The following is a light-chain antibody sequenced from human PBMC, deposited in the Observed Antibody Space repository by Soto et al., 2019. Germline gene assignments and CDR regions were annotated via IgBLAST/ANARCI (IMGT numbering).Light chain of an antibody. V-gene: IGKV3-15*01. Sequence: EIVLTQSPATLSSFPGDRVTLSRRASQSVSSNLAWYQQKPGQAPRLLIYGASTRATGIPARFSGSGSGTEFTLTISSLQSEDFAVYYCQQYNNWPITCGQGTRREIK. CDR1: QSVSSN. J-gene: IGKJ5*01. CDR2: GAS. CDR3: QQYNNWPIT.